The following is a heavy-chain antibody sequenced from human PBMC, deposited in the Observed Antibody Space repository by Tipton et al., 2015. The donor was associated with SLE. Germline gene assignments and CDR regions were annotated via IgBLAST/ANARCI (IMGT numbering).Heavy chain of an antibody. CDR3: ARGLGVVVAVAFDI. CDR2: INPSGGST. CDR1: GYSFTSYW. V-gene: IGHV1-46*01. D-gene: IGHD2-15*01. Sequence: QVQLVQSGAEVKKPGESLKISCKGSGYSFTSYWIGWVRQAPGQGLEWMGIINPSGGSTSYAQKFQGRVTMTRDTSTSTVYMELSSLRSEDTAVYYCARGLGVVVAVAFDIWGQGTMVTVSS. J-gene: IGHJ3*02.